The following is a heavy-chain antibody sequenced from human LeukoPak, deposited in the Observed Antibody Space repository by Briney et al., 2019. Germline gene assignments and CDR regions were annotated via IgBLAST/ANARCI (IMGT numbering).Heavy chain of an antibody. CDR2: INSNGGST. CDR3: VKGIVVATARAFDY. D-gene: IGHD2-21*02. CDR1: GFTFSSYA. J-gene: IGHJ4*02. V-gene: IGHV3-64D*06. Sequence: GGSLRLSCSASGFTFSSYAMHWVRQAPGKGLEYVSAINSNGGSTYYADSVKGRFTISRDNSKNTLYLQMSSLRPEDTAVYYCVKGIVVATARAFDYWGQGTLVTVSS.